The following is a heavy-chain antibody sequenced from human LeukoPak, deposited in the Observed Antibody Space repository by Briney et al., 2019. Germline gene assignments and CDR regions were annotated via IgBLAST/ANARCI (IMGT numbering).Heavy chain of an antibody. CDR1: GGTFSSYA. D-gene: IGHD6-13*01. Sequence: SVTVSCKASGGTFSSYAISWVRQAPGQGLEWMGRIIPIFGTANYAQKFQGRVTITTDESTSTAYMELSSLRSEDTAVYYCTIAAAGTWGDWFDPWGQGTLVTVSS. J-gene: IGHJ5*02. V-gene: IGHV1-69*05. CDR2: IIPIFGTA. CDR3: TIAAAGTWGDWFDP.